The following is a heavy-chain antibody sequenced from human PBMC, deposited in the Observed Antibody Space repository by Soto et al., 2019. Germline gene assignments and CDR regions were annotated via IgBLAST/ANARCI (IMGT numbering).Heavy chain of an antibody. CDR3: ARGPVLLWFGGLSY. CDR1: GGSISSGGYS. J-gene: IGHJ4*02. Sequence: PSETLSLTCAVSGGSISSGGYSWSWIRQPPGKGLEWIGYIYHSGSTNYNPSLKSRVTISVDTSKNQFSLKLSSVTAADTAVYYCARGPVLLWFGGLSYWGQGTLVTVSS. V-gene: IGHV4-30-2*01. CDR2: IYHSGST. D-gene: IGHD3-10*01.